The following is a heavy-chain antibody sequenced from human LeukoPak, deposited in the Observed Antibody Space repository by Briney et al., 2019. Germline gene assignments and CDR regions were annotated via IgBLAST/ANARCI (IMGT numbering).Heavy chain of an antibody. J-gene: IGHJ5*02. V-gene: IGHV3-11*01. Sequence: GGSLRLSCAASGFTFNDYYMSWIRQAPGKGLEWLSYINIGGTNTHYADSVKGRFTISRDNAKKSLYLEMNNLRAEDTAVYYCATDGAGFDTWGQGVLDTVSS. CDR1: GFTFNDYY. CDR3: ATDGAGFDT. CDR2: INIGGTNT.